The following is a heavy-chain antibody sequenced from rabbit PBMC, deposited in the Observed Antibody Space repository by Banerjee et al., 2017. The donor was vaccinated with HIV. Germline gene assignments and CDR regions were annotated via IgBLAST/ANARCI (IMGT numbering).Heavy chain of an antibody. CDR3: ARDAGGDGYSNDL. V-gene: IGHV1S45*01. Sequence: QEQLEESGGGLVKPGGTLTLTCKASGIDFSSYYYMCWVRQAPGKGLEWIGCLSIGSGSAYYASWVISRFTISKTSSTTVTLQMTSLTAADTATYFCARDAGGDGYSNDLWGPGTLVTVS. D-gene: IGHD7-1*01. CDR2: LSIGSGSA. J-gene: IGHJ4*01. CDR1: GIDFSSYYY.